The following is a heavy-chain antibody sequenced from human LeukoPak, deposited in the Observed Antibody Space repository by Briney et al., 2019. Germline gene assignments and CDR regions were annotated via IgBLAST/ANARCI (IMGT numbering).Heavy chain of an antibody. D-gene: IGHD3-10*01. J-gene: IGHJ4*02. CDR3: ARGGFGELAPYFDY. CDR2: IYYSGST. Sequence: PSETLSLTCTVSGGSISSYYWSWIRQPPGKGLEWIGYIYYSGSTNYNPSLKSRVTISVDTSKNQFSLKLSSVTAADTAVYYCARGGFGELAPYFDYWGQGTLVTVSS. V-gene: IGHV4-59*01. CDR1: GGSISSYY.